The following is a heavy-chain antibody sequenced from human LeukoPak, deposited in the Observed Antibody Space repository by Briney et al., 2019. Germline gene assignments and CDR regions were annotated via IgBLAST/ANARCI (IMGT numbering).Heavy chain of an antibody. CDR1: GYTFTSYG. CDR2: ISAYNGNT. CDR3: ARVSQASHRYCSAGSCYRNSFDY. J-gene: IGHJ4*02. D-gene: IGHD2-15*01. V-gene: IGHV1-18*04. Sequence: ASVKVSCKASGYTFTSYGISWVRQAPGQGLEWMGWISAYNGNTNYAQKLQGRVTMTTDTSTSTAYMELRSLRSDDTAVYYCARVSQASHRYCSAGSCYRNSFDYWGQGTLVTVSS.